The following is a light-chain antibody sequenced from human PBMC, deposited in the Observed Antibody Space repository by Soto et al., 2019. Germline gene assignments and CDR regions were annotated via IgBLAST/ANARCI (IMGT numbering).Light chain of an antibody. CDR2: KAS. J-gene: IGKJ3*01. CDR3: QHYKSYPFT. V-gene: IGKV1-5*03. CDR1: QSISNY. Sequence: DIQMTQSPSTLSASVGDRVTITCRASQSISNYLAWYQQKSGKAPKLLIYKASSLESGVPSRFSGSGSETEFTLTISSLQPDDFATYYCQHYKSYPFTFGPGTQVDLK.